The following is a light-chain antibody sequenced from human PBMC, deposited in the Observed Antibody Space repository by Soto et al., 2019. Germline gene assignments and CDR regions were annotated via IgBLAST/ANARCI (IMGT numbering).Light chain of an antibody. CDR3: SSSAGTKSMV. V-gene: IGLV2-8*01. CDR2: EVN. J-gene: IGLJ2*01. CDR1: SSDVGGDYNY. Sequence: QSALTQPPSASGSPGQSVTISCTGTSSDVGGDYNYVSWYQRHPGKAPKLIIYEVNKRPSGVPDRFSGSKSGNTASLSVSGLQAEDEADYYCSSSAGTKSMVFGGGTKLTV.